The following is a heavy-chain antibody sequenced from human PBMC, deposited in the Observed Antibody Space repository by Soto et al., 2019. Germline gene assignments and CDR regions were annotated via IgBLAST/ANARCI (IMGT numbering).Heavy chain of an antibody. CDR3: ASTKYDSSAYYYWSLGL. D-gene: IGHD3-22*01. J-gene: IGHJ2*01. V-gene: IGHV1-69*06. CDR1: EDTFRNYA. CDR2: IIPIFGTA. Sequence: QVELVQSGAEVKKPGSSVKVSCQASEDTFRNYAISCLRQAPGQGLEWMGGIIPIFGTANYAQKFQVRVTITADTSANTVYLALSRQRSEDTAVYYCASTKYDSSAYYYWSLGLWCRGTLVTVSS.